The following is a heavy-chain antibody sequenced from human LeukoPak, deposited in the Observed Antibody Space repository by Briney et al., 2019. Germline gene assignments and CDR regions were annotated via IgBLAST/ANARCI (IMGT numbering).Heavy chain of an antibody. V-gene: IGHV4-39*02. D-gene: IGHD1-1*01. CDR1: GFTFSGYV. Sequence: GSLRLSCAASGFTFSGYVMTWVRQPPGKGLEWIGSVYYSGGTYYNPSLESRLTISVDTSNNRFSLKLKSVTAADTAVFYCARVTTGSTTLDSWGQGILVTVSS. J-gene: IGHJ5*01. CDR2: VYYSGGT. CDR3: ARVTTGSTTLDS.